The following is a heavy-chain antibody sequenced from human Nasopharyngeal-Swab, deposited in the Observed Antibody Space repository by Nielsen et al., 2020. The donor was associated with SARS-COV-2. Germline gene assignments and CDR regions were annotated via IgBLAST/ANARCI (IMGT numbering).Heavy chain of an antibody. Sequence: EGSLRLSCAASGFTFSSYWMHWVRQAPGKGLVWVSRISIDGSSTSYADSVKGRFTISRDNAKNTLYLQMNSLRAEDTAVYYCAKRDCSNAVCRYYFDYWGQGTLVTVSS. V-gene: IGHV3-74*01. J-gene: IGHJ4*02. CDR3: AKRDCSNAVCRYYFDY. D-gene: IGHD2-8*01. CDR1: GFTFSSYW. CDR2: ISIDGSST.